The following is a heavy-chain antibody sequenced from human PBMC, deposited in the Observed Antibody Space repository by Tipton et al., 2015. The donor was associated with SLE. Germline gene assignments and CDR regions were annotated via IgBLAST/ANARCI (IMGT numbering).Heavy chain of an antibody. D-gene: IGHD6-13*01. V-gene: IGHV4-59*01. Sequence: LRLSCTVSGGSISSYYWSWIRQPPGKGLEWIGYIYYSGSTNYNPSLKSRVTISVDTSKNQFSLKLSPVTAADTAVYYCAREGQQLVYFDLWGRGTLVTVSS. J-gene: IGHJ2*01. CDR2: IYYSGST. CDR1: GGSISSYY. CDR3: AREGQQLVYFDL.